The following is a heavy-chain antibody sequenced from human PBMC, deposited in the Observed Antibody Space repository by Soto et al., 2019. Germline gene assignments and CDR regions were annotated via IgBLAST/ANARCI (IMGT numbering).Heavy chain of an antibody. V-gene: IGHV4-39*01. J-gene: IGHJ6*02. CDR1: GDSISSGGYY. CDR2: FYYDGNT. D-gene: IGHD5-12*01. CDR3: ASRLGYGYAMDV. Sequence: QLQLQQSGPGLVKPSETLSLSCSVSGDSISSGGYYWVWIRQPPGKGLEWIGSFYYDGNTFYNASLNSRLTISRDTSKNQFSLKLSSVTAADTAVYYCASRLGYGYAMDVWGQGTTVTVSS.